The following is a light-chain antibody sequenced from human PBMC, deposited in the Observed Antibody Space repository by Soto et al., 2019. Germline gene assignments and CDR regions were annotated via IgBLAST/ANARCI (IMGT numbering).Light chain of an antibody. CDR1: QSISSY. J-gene: IGKJ5*01. Sequence: DIQMTQSPSSLSASIGDRVTITCRASQSISSYLNWYQQRPGKAPKLLIYAASSLQSGVPSRFSGSGSGTDFTLTINSLQPEDFATYYCQQSYIIPITFGQGTRLEIK. CDR3: QQSYIIPIT. V-gene: IGKV1-39*01. CDR2: AAS.